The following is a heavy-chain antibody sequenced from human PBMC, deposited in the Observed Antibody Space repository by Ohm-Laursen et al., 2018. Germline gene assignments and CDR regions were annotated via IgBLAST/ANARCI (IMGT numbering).Heavy chain of an antibody. D-gene: IGHD3-10*01. CDR2: MYYTGNT. V-gene: IGHV4-59*12. Sequence: GTLSLTCTVSGGSISGYYYSWIRQPPGKGLEWIASMYYTGNTNYNPSLKSRVTISVDTSKNQFSLKLSSVTAADTAVYYCARGPLARGVIAFDIWGQGTMVTVSS. CDR1: GGSISGYY. CDR3: ARGPLARGVIAFDI. J-gene: IGHJ3*02.